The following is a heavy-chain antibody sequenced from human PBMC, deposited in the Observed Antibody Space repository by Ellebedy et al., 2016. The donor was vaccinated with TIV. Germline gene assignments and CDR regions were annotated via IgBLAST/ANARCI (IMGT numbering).Heavy chain of an antibody. V-gene: IGHV3-33*01. CDR1: GFTFSRYG. CDR3: SRDSVWFGEYYFDS. D-gene: IGHD3-10*01. J-gene: IGHJ4*02. Sequence: GESLKISCTASGFTFSRYGIHWVRQAPGKGLEWVAFISDDGGNEQYADAVKGRFTVSRDNSKNVEYLHLKGLRGDDTALYYCSRDSVWFGEYYFDSWGQGTRVTVSS. CDR2: ISDDGGNE.